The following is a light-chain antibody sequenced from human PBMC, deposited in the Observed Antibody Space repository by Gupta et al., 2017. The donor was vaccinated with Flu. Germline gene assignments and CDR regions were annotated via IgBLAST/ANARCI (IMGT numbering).Light chain of an antibody. Sequence: QSVLTQPPSVSGAPGQRVTISCTGRRSNIGAGYAVHWYQQLPGTAPKLLIYSNTNRPLGVPDRFSGSKSDTSASLAITGLQAEDEADYYCQSYDNSLSALWVFGGGTKLTVL. CDR2: SNT. V-gene: IGLV1-40*01. J-gene: IGLJ3*02. CDR1: RSNIGAGYA. CDR3: QSYDNSLSALWV.